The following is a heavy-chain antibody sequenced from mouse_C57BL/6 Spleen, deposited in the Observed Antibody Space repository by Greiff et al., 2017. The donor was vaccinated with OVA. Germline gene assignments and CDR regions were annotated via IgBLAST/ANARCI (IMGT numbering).Heavy chain of an antibody. J-gene: IGHJ1*03. Sequence: VKLQQPGAELVRPGSSVKLSCKASGYTFTSYWMHWVKQRPIQGLEWIGNIDPSDSETHYNQKFKDKATLTVDKSSSKAYMQLSSLTSEDSAVYYCAGITTVVAPDWYFDVWGTGTTVTVSS. V-gene: IGHV1-52*01. D-gene: IGHD1-1*01. CDR2: IDPSDSET. CDR1: GYTFTSYW. CDR3: AGITTVVAPDWYFDV.